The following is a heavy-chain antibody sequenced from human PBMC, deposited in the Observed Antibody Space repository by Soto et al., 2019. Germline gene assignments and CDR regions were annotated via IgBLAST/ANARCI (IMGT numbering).Heavy chain of an antibody. Sequence: QVQLVQSGSEVKMPGSSVKVSCKTSGGTFSRHAINWVRQAPGQGLEWMGGIIPLFGTTNYAQKFKGRGTISADESTSTGYRELSSLPSADAAVYSCARAAIHGSSWYFWFDAWGQVTLVTVSS. J-gene: IGHJ5*02. D-gene: IGHD6-13*01. V-gene: IGHV1-69*01. CDR3: ARAAIHGSSWYFWFDA. CDR2: IIPLFGTT. CDR1: GGTFSRHA.